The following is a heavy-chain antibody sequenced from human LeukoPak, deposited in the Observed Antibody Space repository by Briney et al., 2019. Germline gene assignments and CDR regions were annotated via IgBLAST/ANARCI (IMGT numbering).Heavy chain of an antibody. CDR3: AKDAPGYCSSTSCYEGSHDAFDI. J-gene: IGHJ3*02. V-gene: IGHV3-23*01. D-gene: IGHD2-2*01. Sequence: GGSLRLSCAASGFTFSSYAMSWVRQAPGKGLEWVSAISGSGGSTYYADSVKGRFTISRDNSKNTLYLQMNSLRAEDTAVYYCAKDAPGYCSSTSCYEGSHDAFDIWGQGTMVTVSS. CDR1: GFTFSSYA. CDR2: ISGSGGST.